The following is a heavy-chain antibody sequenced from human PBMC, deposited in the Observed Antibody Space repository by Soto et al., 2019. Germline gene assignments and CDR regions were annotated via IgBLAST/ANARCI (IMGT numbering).Heavy chain of an antibody. CDR3: ARLPSGEWRVFDY. Sequence: KSSETLSLTCTVSGGSISSYYWSWIRQPPGKGLEWIGYIYYSGSTNYNPSLKSRVTISVDTSKNQFSLKLSSVTAADTAVYYCARLPSGEWRVFDYWGQGTLVTVSS. J-gene: IGHJ4*02. CDR1: GGSISSYY. CDR2: IYYSGST. D-gene: IGHD6-19*01. V-gene: IGHV4-59*08.